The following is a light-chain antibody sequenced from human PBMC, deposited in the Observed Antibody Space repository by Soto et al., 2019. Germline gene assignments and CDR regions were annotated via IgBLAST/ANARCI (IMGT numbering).Light chain of an antibody. CDR2: DAS. J-gene: IGKJ2*01. CDR1: QSISSW. Sequence: QMTQHPSTLSASVGDRVTITWRASQSISSWLAWYQQKPGKAPKLLIYDASSLESGVPSRFSGSGSGTEFTLTISSLQPDDFATYYCQQYNSYSYTFGQGTKV. CDR3: QQYNSYSYT. V-gene: IGKV1-5*01.